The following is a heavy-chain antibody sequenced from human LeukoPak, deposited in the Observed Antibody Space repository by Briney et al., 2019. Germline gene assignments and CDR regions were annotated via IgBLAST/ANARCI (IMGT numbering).Heavy chain of an antibody. CDR3: ARVGNCGGDCYPNNYYYYYMDV. Sequence: SETLSLTCTVSVGSISSRYWRWIRQPPGKGVEGIGYIYYSGSRSYNPSLKSRVTISVDTSKKQFSLKLSSVTAADTAVYYCARVGNCGGDCYPNNYYYYYMDVWGKGTTVTVSS. J-gene: IGHJ6*03. CDR2: IYYSGSR. CDR1: VGSISSRY. V-gene: IGHV4-59*11. D-gene: IGHD2-21*02.